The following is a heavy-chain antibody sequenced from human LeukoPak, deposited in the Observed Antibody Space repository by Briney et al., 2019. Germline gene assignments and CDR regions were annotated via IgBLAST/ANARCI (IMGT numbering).Heavy chain of an antibody. V-gene: IGHV4-39*01. CDR2: IYYSGST. CDR3: ARYCSSTSCYGD. CDR1: GGSISSSSYY. J-gene: IGHJ4*02. Sequence: SETLSLTCTVSGGSISSSSYYWGWIRQPPGKGLVWIGSIYYSGSTYYNPSLKSRVTISVDTSKNQFSLKLSSVTAADTAVYYCARYCSSTSCYGDWGQGTLVTVSS. D-gene: IGHD2-2*01.